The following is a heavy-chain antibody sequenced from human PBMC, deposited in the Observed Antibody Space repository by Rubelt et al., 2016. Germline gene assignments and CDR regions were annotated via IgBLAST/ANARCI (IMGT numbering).Heavy chain of an antibody. J-gene: IGHJ4*02. CDR1: A. CDR3: ARDWGGTDDY. D-gene: IGHD3-16*01. CDR2: ISYDGSNK. Sequence: AMHWVRQAPGKGLEWVAVISYDGSNKYYADSVKGRFTISRDNAKNSLYLQMNSLRAEDTAVYYCARDWGGTDDYWGQGTLVTVSS. V-gene: IGHV3-30*04.